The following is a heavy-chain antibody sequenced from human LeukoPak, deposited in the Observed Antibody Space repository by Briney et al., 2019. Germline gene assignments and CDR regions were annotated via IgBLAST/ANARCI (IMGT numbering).Heavy chain of an antibody. D-gene: IGHD6-19*01. V-gene: IGHV3-30*18. CDR3: AKDRKQWHSPLDY. Sequence: HPGGSLRLSCAASGFTVSSYGMHWVRQAPGKGLEWVALISYDGSNKDYADSVRGRFTISRDSSKNTLYLQMNSLRPEDTAVYYCAKDRKQWHSPLDYWGQGTLVTVSS. CDR1: GFTVSSYG. CDR2: ISYDGSNK. J-gene: IGHJ4*02.